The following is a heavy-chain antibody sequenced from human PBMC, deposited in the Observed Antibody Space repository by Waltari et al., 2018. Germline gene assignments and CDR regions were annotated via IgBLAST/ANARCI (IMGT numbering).Heavy chain of an antibody. CDR1: GYSFTSYW. J-gene: IGHJ4*02. CDR2: IDPGDSET. V-gene: IGHV5-51*01. D-gene: IGHD3-22*01. Sequence: EVQLVQSGAEVKKPGESLKISCKGSGYSFTSYWIGWVRQMPGKGLEWMGIIDPGDSETRYSPSCQGQVTISADKAISTAYLQWSSLKASDTAMYYCAVTGGKIYDSSGYYYVGWGQGTLVTVSS. CDR3: AVTGGKIYDSSGYYYVG.